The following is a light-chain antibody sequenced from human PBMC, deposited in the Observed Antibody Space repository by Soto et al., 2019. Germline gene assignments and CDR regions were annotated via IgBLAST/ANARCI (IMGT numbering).Light chain of an antibody. CDR3: AARDDSLNGYV. V-gene: IGLV1-44*01. CDR2: SYN. J-gene: IGLJ1*01. CDR1: SSNIGSES. Sequence: QSVLTQPPSTSGTPGQRVTISCSGSSSNIGSESVNWYQQLPGTAPKLLIYSYNQRPSGVPDRFSGSKSGTSASLAISGLQSEDEADYICAARDDSLNGYVFGLGTKLTVL.